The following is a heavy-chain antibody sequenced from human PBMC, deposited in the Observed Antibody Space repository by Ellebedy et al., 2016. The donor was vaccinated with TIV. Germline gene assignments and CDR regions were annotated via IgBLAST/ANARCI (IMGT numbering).Heavy chain of an antibody. V-gene: IGHV1-46*01. Sequence: ASVKVSCKASGYTFTSYYMHWVRQAPGQGLEWMGIINPSGGSTSYAQKFQGRVTLTSDTYTRTAYMELSSLRSDDTAVYYCARGPYGGISVWYFDVWGRGTLSLSPQ. CDR2: INPSGGST. D-gene: IGHD4-23*01. CDR1: GYTFTSYY. J-gene: IGHJ2*01. CDR3: ARGPYGGISVWYFDV.